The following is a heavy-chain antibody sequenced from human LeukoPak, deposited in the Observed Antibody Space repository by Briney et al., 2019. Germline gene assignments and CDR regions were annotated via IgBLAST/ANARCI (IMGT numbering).Heavy chain of an antibody. V-gene: IGHV4-39*01. CDR2: IYYSGST. J-gene: IGHJ6*02. CDR3: ARVVVTIYYYYGMDV. CDR1: GGSISSSNYY. Sequence: PSETLSLTCTVSGGSISSSNYYWGWIRQPPGKGLEWIGSIYYSGSTYYNPSLMSRVTISVDTSKNQFSLKLSSVTAADTAVYYCARVVVTIYYYYGMDVWGQGTTVTVSS. D-gene: IGHD5-24*01.